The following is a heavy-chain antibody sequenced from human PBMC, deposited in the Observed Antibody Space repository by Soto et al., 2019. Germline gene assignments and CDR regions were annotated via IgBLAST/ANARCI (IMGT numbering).Heavy chain of an antibody. D-gene: IGHD5-12*01. CDR2: IYSTGGS. V-gene: IGHV4-61*01. J-gene: IGHJ4*02. Sequence: QVQLQESGPGLVKPSETLSLTCSVSGGSVTSGSYYWSWIRQPPGKGPEWLGYIYSTGGSSHNPSPKSPLTISVDTSKNQFSLKLTSVTAADTAVYYCARDGDGYNNWGQGTLVTVSS. CDR3: ARDGDGYNN. CDR1: GGSVTSGSYY.